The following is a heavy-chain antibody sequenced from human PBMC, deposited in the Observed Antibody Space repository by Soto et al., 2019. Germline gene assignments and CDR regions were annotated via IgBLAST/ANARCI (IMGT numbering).Heavy chain of an antibody. CDR3: ARDKQVQDYEFWSGYEGMDV. V-gene: IGHV4-30-4*01. Sequence: QVQLQESGPGLVKPSQTLSLTCTVSGGSISSGDYYWSWIRQPPGKGLEWIGYIYYSGSTYYNPSLQGRVTRSVDTYKNQFSLKLSSVTAAATAVYYCARDKQVQDYEFWSGYEGMDVWGQWTTVTVSS. CDR1: GGSISSGDYY. J-gene: IGHJ6*02. CDR2: IYYSGST. D-gene: IGHD3-3*01.